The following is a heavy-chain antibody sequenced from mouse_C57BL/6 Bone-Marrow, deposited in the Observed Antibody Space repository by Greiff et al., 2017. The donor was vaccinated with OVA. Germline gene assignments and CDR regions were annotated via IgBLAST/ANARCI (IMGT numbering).Heavy chain of an antibody. CDR3: ARGIINTVVASHCFDY. D-gene: IGHD1-1*01. CDR1: GYTFTDYY. V-gene: IGHV1-19*01. CDR2: INPYNGGT. J-gene: IGHJ2*01. Sequence: EVQLQQSGPVLVKPGASVKMSCKASGYTFTDYYMNWVKQSHGKSLEWIGVINPYNGGTSYNQKFKGKATLTVAKSSSTAYMELNSLTSEDSAVYYCARGIINTVVASHCFDYWGQGTTLTVSS.